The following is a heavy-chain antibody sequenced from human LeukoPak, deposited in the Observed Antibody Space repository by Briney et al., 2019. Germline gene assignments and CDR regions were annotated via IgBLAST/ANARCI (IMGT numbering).Heavy chain of an antibody. V-gene: IGHV1-58*02. CDR2: IVVGSGNT. CDR1: GFTFTSSA. J-gene: IGHJ4*02. D-gene: IGHD2-2*01. Sequence: SVKVSCKASGFTFTSSAMQWVRQARGQRLEWIGWIVVGSGNTNYAQKFQERVTITRDMSTSTAYMELSSLRAEDTAVYYCASPGRSSTLRSHFDYWGQGTLVTVSS. CDR3: ASPGRSSTLRSHFDY.